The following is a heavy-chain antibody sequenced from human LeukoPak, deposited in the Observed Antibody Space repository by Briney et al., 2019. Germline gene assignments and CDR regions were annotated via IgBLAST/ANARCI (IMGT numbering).Heavy chain of an antibody. V-gene: IGHV4-34*01. CDR3: ARARRLVHWFDP. Sequence: SETLSLTCAVYGGPFSGYYWSWIRQPPGKGLERIGEINHRGSTNYNPSLTSRVTISVDPSKNQFSLKLSSLTAADTAVYYCARARRLVHWFDPWGQGTLVTVSS. CDR2: INHRGST. D-gene: IGHD6-19*01. CDR1: GGPFSGYY. J-gene: IGHJ5*02.